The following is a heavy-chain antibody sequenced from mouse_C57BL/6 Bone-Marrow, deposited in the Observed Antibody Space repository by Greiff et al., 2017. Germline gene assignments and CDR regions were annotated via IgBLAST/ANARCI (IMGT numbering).Heavy chain of an antibody. Sequence: QVQLQQSGPELVKPGASVKISCKASGYAFSSSWMNWVKQRPGKGLEWIGRIYPGDGDTNYNGKFKGKATLTADKSSSTAYMQLSSLTSEDSAVYFCARSLYYYGSSWFLTGAKGLWSLSLQ. V-gene: IGHV1-82*01. J-gene: IGHJ3*01. CDR2: IYPGDGDT. D-gene: IGHD1-1*01. CDR3: ARSLYYYGSSWFLT. CDR1: GYAFSSSW.